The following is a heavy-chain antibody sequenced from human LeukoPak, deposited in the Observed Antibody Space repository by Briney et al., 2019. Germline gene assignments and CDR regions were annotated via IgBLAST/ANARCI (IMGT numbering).Heavy chain of an antibody. D-gene: IGHD1-26*01. Sequence: GRSLKLSCGASGFTFRNYAMHWVRQAPGKGLEWVAIISFDGSNIQFGDSVRGRFTISRDNAKNSLYLQMNSLRAEDTAVYYCARNRWEVGATIDYWGQGTLVTVSS. V-gene: IGHV3-30*03. CDR3: ARNRWEVGATIDY. J-gene: IGHJ4*02. CDR2: ISFDGSNI. CDR1: GFTFRNYA.